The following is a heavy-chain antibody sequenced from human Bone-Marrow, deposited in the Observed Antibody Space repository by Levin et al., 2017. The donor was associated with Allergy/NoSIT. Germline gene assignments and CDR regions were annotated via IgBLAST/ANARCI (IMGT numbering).Heavy chain of an antibody. CDR2: ISYDGSNK. CDR3: ARGFSGYAHISYGMDV. V-gene: IGHV3-30-3*01. D-gene: IGHD5-12*01. J-gene: IGHJ6*02. CDR1: GFTFSSYA. Sequence: SCAASGFTFSSYAMHWVRQAPGKGLEWVAVISYDGSNKYYADSVKGRFTISRDNSKNTLYLQMNSLRAEDTAVYYCARGFSGYAHISYGMDVWGQGTTVTVSS.